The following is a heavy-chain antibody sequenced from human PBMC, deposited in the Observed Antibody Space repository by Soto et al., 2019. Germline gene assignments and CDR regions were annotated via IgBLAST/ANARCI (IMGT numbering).Heavy chain of an antibody. CDR2: ISGSGGST. CDR3: GHRYLDYYYYGMDV. J-gene: IGHJ6*02. D-gene: IGHD1-20*01. V-gene: IGHV3-23*01. CDR1: GFTFSSYA. Sequence: PGGSLRLSCAASGFTFSSYAMSWVRQAPGKGLEWVSAISGSGGSTYYADSVKGRFTISRDNSKNTLYLQMNSLRAEDTAVYYCGHRYLDYYYYGMDVWGQGTTVTVSS.